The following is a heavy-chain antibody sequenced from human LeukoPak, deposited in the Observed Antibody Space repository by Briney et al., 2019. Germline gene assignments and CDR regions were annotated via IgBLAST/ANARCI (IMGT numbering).Heavy chain of an antibody. CDR3: ARGAAGYSYG. D-gene: IGHD5-18*01. Sequence: SETLSLTCTVSGGSISGYYWSWIRQPPGKGLEWIGHIYYSGSTNYNPSLKSRVTVSIDTSKNQFSLRLSSVTAADTAVYYCARGAAGYSYGWGQGTLVTVSS. CDR2: IYYSGST. CDR1: GGSISGYY. J-gene: IGHJ4*02. V-gene: IGHV4-59*01.